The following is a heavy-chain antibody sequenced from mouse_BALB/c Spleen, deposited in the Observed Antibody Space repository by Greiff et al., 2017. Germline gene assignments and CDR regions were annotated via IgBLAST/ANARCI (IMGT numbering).Heavy chain of an antibody. CDR3: ARGGAYYRYEGFAY. J-gene: IGHJ3*01. V-gene: IGHV5-12-1*01. CDR1: GFAFSSYD. CDR2: ISSGGGST. D-gene: IGHD2-14*01. Sequence: EVKVVESGGGLVKPGGSLKLSCAASGFAFSSYDMSWVRQTPEKRLEWVAYISSGGGSTYYPDTVKGRFTISRDNAKNTLYLQMSSLKSEDTAMYYCARGGAYYRYEGFAYWGQGTLATVSA.